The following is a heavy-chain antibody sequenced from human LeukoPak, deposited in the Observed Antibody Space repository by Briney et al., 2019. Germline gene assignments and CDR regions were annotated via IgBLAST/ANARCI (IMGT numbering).Heavy chain of an antibody. CDR3: ARDRGGKGSAIFY. J-gene: IGHJ4*02. D-gene: IGHD2-2*01. CDR2: IRPHTGET. CDR1: GYTFTGYY. Sequence: ASVKDSCKASGYTFTGYYMHWVRQAPGQGLEWMGWIRPHTGETNSAQRFQDRVTMTTDTSTTTAYMELRSLRFDDTAVYYCARDRGGKGSAIFYWGQGSLVTVSS. V-gene: IGHV1-2*02.